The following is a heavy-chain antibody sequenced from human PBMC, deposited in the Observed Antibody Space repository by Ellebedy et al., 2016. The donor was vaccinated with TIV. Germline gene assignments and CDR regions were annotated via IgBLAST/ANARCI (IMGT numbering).Heavy chain of an antibody. D-gene: IGHD1-1*01. CDR1: GGSISSYY. CDR2: IYYSGST. CDR3: ARGYWNDDYYGMDV. J-gene: IGHJ6*02. Sequence: SETLSLTXTVSGGSISSYYWSWIRQPPGKGLEWIGYIYYSGSTNYNPSLKSRVTISVDTSKNQFSLKLSSVTAADTAVYYCARGYWNDDYYGMDVWGQGTTVTVSS. V-gene: IGHV4-59*01.